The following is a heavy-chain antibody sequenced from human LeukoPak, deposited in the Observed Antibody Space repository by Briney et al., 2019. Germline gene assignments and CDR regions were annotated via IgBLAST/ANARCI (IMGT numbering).Heavy chain of an antibody. CDR2: INTNSGDR. CDR3: ARVRPGPYNWFDP. Sequence: ASVKVSCKASGYTFTTYDINWVRQAPGLGLEWMGWINTNSGDRGYAEKFQGRVTVTRDNSISTAYMELSSLTSEDTAIYYCARVRPGPYNWFDPWGQGTLVTVSP. J-gene: IGHJ5*02. V-gene: IGHV1-8*02. CDR1: GYTFTTYD. D-gene: IGHD3-10*01.